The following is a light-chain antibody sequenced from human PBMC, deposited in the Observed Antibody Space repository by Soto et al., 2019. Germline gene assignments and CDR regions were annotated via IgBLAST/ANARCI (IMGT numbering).Light chain of an antibody. Sequence: EIVLTQSPATLSLSPGERATLACGASQTVSSNYLSWYQQKPGLAPRLLIYDASNRATGIPDRFSGGGSGTDFALTLSGLEPEDCEMYYCQRSYRPPYYFSHGTTREIK. CDR2: DAS. J-gene: IGKJ2*01. CDR1: QTVSSNY. V-gene: IGKV3D-20*01. CDR3: QRSYRPPYY.